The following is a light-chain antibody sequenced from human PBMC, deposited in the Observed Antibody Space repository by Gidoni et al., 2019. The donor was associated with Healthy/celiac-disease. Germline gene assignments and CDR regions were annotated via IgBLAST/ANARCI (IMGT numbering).Light chain of an antibody. CDR1: QDISNY. Sequence: DIQMTQSPSSLSASVGDRVTITCQASQDISNYLNWYQQKPGKAPKRLIYDASNLETGVPSRFSGSGSGTDFTFTIRSLQPEDMATYYCQQYDNLPLTFGGGTKVEIK. CDR2: DAS. V-gene: IGKV1-33*01. J-gene: IGKJ4*01. CDR3: QQYDNLPLT.